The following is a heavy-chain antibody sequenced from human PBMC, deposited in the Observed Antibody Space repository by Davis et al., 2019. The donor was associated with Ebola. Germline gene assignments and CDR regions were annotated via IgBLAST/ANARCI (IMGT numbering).Heavy chain of an antibody. J-gene: IGHJ4*02. CDR3: SRILDD. Sequence: GSLRLSCAASGFTFSYSWMDWVRQAPGKGLEWVANINQDGSEKFYVDSVKGRFTISRDNAKNSLYLQMNSLRAEDTAVYFCSRILDDWGQGTLVTVSS. CDR1: GFTFSYSW. V-gene: IGHV3-7*03. CDR2: INQDGSEK.